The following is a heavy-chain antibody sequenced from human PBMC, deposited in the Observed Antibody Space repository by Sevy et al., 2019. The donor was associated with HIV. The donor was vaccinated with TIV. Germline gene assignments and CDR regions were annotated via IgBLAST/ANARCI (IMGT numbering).Heavy chain of an antibody. CDR2: ISGSGGST. D-gene: IGHD2-15*01. CDR1: GFTFSSYV. Sequence: GGSLRLSCAASGFTFSSYVMSWVRQAPGKGLEWVSAISGSGGSTYYADSVKGRFTISRDNSKNTLYLQMNSLRAEDTAVYYCAKDHYVVVVAATFDYWGQGTLVTVSS. CDR3: AKDHYVVVVAATFDY. J-gene: IGHJ4*02. V-gene: IGHV3-23*01.